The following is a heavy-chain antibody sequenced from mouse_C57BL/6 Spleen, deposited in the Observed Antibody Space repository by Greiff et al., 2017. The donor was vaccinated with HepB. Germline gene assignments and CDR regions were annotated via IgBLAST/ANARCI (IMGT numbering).Heavy chain of an antibody. CDR3: ARSLTYGSSYYFDY. V-gene: IGHV1-50*01. CDR2: IDPSDSYT. D-gene: IGHD1-1*01. J-gene: IGHJ2*01. Sequence: QVQLQQPGAELVKPGASVKLSCKASGYTFTSYWMQWVKQRPGQGLEWIGEIDPSDSYTNYNQKFKGKATLTVDTSSSTAYMQLSSLTSEDSAVYCCARSLTYGSSYYFDYWGQGTTLTVSS. CDR1: GYTFTSYW.